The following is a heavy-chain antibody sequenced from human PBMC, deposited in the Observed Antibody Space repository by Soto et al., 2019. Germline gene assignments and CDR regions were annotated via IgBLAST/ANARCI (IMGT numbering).Heavy chain of an antibody. CDR1: GFTFSNYA. J-gene: IGHJ6*02. V-gene: IGHV3-30-3*01. CDR3: ARDPAYQAQYGMDV. CDR2: ISYDGGNK. D-gene: IGHD2-2*01. Sequence: QVQLVESGGGVVQPGRSRRLSCLASGFTFSNYAIHWVRQAPGKGLEWVAVISYDGGNKNYADSVKGRFTISRDNSKNTLYLQMNRLIPDDTAVYYCARDPAYQAQYGMDVWGQGTTVTVSS.